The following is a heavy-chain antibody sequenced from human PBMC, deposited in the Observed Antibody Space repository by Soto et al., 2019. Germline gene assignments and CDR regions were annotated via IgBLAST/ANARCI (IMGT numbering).Heavy chain of an antibody. CDR1: GDSFKNHY. CDR3: ARGGEGLDV. Sequence: HVQLQESGPGLVNPSGTLSLTCTVSGDSFKNHYWSWIRQAPGKGLEWIGYIHYTGTAKYSSSFQSRVTLSVDVSERQVSLRLTSVTAADTAMYYCARGGEGLDVWGQGTTVTVSS. V-gene: IGHV4-59*11. J-gene: IGHJ6*01. CDR2: IHYTGTA. D-gene: IGHD3-16*01.